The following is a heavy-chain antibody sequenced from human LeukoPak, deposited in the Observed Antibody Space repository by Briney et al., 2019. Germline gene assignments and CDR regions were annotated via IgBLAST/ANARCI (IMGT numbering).Heavy chain of an antibody. CDR3: ARDSSWSFDY. Sequence: GGSLRLSRAASGFTFSSYSMNWVRQAPGKGLEWISYIISTANAIYYADSVKGRFTISRDNAKNSVSLQMNSLRAEDTAVYYCARDSSWSFDYWGQGTLVTVSS. J-gene: IGHJ4*02. D-gene: IGHD3-10*01. CDR2: IISTANAI. V-gene: IGHV3-48*01. CDR1: GFTFSSYS.